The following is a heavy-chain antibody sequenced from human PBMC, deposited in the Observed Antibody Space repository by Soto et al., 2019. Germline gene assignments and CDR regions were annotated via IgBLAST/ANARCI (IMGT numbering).Heavy chain of an antibody. V-gene: IGHV1-46*01. J-gene: IGHJ3*02. Sequence: ASVKVSCKASGYTFTSYYMHWVRQAPGQGLEWMGIINPSGGSTSYAQKLQGRVTMTTDTSTSTAYMELRSLRSDDTAVYYCARLIVVPTPDAFDIWGQGTMVTVSS. CDR3: ARLIVVPTPDAFDI. D-gene: IGHD2-21*01. CDR1: GYTFTSYY. CDR2: INPSGGST.